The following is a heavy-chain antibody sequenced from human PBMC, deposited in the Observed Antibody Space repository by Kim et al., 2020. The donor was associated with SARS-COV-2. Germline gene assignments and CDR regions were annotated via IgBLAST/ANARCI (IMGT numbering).Heavy chain of an antibody. V-gene: IGHV3-11*01. Sequence: GGSLRLSCAAFGFVFNDYSMQWIRLAPGKGLELVSYISGSGHNTYYADSVKGRFTIFRDNAENSLSLQMRGLRDEDTAIYYCARGIWIQLLYFDAWG. CDR3: ARGIWIQLLYFDA. CDR1: GFVFNDYS. J-gene: IGHJ4*01. CDR2: ISGSGHNT. D-gene: IGHD1-1*01.